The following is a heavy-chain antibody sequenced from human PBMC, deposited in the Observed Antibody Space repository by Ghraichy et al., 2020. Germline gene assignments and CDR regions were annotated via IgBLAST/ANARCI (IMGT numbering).Heavy chain of an antibody. CDR2: IIPIFGTA. D-gene: IGHD3-22*01. CDR1: GGTFSSYA. CDR3: ASASSHYYYDSSEPLDY. Sequence: SVKVSCKASGGTFSSYAISWVRQAPGQGLEWMGGIIPIFGTANYAQKFQGRVTITADESTSTAYMELSSLRSEDTAVYYCASASSHYYYDSSEPLDYWGQGTLVTVSS. J-gene: IGHJ4*02. V-gene: IGHV1-69*13.